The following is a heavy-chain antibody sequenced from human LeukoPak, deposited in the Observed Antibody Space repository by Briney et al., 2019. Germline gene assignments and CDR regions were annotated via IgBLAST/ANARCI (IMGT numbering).Heavy chain of an antibody. CDR3: TTGPGYDSSGYYY. D-gene: IGHD3-22*01. J-gene: IGHJ4*02. V-gene: IGHV3-15*01. CDR2: IKSKTDSGTT. CDR1: GFTFSNAW. Sequence: KPGGSLRLSCAASGFTFSNAWMSWVRQAPGEGLEWVGRIKSKTDSGTTDYAAPVKGRFTISRDDSENTLYLQMNSLKTEDTAVYYCTTGPGYDSSGYYYWGQGTLVTVSS.